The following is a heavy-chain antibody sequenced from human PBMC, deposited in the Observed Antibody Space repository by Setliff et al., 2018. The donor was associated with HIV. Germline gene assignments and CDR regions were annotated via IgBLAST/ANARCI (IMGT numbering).Heavy chain of an antibody. J-gene: IGHJ4*02. CDR2: IYYSGST. CDR1: GGSTTSGGYY. V-gene: IGHV4-31*03. Sequence: LSLTCSVSGGSTTSGGYYWSWIRQHPGKGLEYIGYIYYSGSTYYNPPLKSRVTMSIDTSTQQFFLNVTSVTAADTAVYYCAGFSYNFWVYRFDHWGQGALVTVSS. D-gene: IGHD3-3*01. CDR3: AGFSYNFWVYRFDH.